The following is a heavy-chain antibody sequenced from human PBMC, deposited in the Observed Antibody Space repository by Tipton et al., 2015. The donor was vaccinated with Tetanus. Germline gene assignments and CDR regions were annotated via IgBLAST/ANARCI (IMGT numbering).Heavy chain of an antibody. V-gene: IGHV5-51*01. J-gene: IGHJ6*03. D-gene: IGHD1-26*01. CDR3: ARHAGATVYYYYMDV. CDR2: IYPGDSDT. Sequence: QSGAEVKKPGESLKISCKGSGYSFTSYWIGWVRQMPGKGLEWMGIIYPGDSDTRYSPSFQGQVTTSADKSISTAYLQWSSLKASDTAMYYCARHAGATVYYYYMDVWGKGTTVTVSS. CDR1: GYSFTSYW.